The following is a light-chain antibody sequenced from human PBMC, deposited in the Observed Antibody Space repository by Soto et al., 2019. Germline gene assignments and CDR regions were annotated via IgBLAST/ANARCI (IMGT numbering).Light chain of an antibody. CDR3: CSYAGNPYV. J-gene: IGLJ1*01. V-gene: IGLV2-11*01. CDR1: SRDVGGYNF. Sequence: QSALTQPRSVSGSPGQSVTITCTGTSRDVGGYNFVSWYQQHPDKAPKLMIYDVNKRPSGVPDRFSGSKSGVTASLTISGLQAEDEADYYCCSYAGNPYVFGTGTELTVL. CDR2: DVN.